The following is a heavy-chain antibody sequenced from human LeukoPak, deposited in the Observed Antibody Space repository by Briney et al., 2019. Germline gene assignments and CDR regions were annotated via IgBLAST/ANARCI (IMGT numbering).Heavy chain of an antibody. CDR2: ISAYNGNT. D-gene: IGHD3-22*01. Sequence: ASVTVSCKASGYTFTSYGISWVRQAPGQGLEWMGWISAYNGNTNYAQKLQGRVTMTTDTSTSTAYMELRSLRSDDTAVYYCARQTYDSSGYYYYNWFDPWGQGTLVTVSS. CDR3: ARQTYDSSGYYYYNWFDP. CDR1: GYTFTSYG. V-gene: IGHV1-18*01. J-gene: IGHJ5*02.